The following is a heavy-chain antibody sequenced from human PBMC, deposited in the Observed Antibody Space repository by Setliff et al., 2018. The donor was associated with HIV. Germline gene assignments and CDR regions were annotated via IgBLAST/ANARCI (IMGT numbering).Heavy chain of an antibody. Sequence: SGGSLRLSCAASGFTFDDYAMHWVRQAPGKGLEWVSGISWNSGSIGYADSVKGRFTISRDNAKNSLYLQMNSLRAEDTALYYCACSGYYFNAFDIWGQGTMVTVSS. CDR1: GFTFDDYA. CDR3: ACSGYYFNAFDI. D-gene: IGHD3-22*01. V-gene: IGHV3-9*01. J-gene: IGHJ3*02. CDR2: ISWNSGSI.